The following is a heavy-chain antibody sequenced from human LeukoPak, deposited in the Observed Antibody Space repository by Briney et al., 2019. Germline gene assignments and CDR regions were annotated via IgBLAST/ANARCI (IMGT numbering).Heavy chain of an antibody. CDR2: IGSTI. J-gene: IGHJ6*03. D-gene: IGHD1-26*01. Sequence: GGSLRLSCVASGFSFSDYYMSWIRQAPGKGLEWVSYIGSTIYYADSVKGRFTISRDNAKNSLYLQMNSLRAEDTAVYYCARDRGIVGTTGYYYMDVWGKGTAVTVSS. V-gene: IGHV3-11*04. CDR3: ARDRGIVGTTGYYYMDV. CDR1: GFSFSDYY.